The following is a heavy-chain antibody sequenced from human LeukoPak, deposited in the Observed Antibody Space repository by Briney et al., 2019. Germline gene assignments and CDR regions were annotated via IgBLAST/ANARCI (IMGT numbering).Heavy chain of an antibody. J-gene: IGHJ4*02. CDR3: AKDMWGGGYYDSGSYYGIDY. CDR2: ISWFCGST. V-gene: IGHV3-43D*03. Sequence: QAGGSLRLFCAASGFTFDYYAMHWVRQAPAKGRDWVSLISWFCGSTDYADSVKGRFTISRDNCKNSLHLQMNSLRPEDRALYYCAKDMWGGGYYDSGSYYGIDYWGQGTLVTVSS. CDR1: GFTFDYYA. D-gene: IGHD3-10*01.